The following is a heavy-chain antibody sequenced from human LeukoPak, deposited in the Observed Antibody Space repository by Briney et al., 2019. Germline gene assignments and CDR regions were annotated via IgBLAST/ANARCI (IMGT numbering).Heavy chain of an antibody. CDR2: ISYDSAIK. V-gene: IGHV3-48*01. D-gene: IGHD2-15*01. J-gene: IGHJ4*02. CDR1: GFTLSRDS. Sequence: GSLRLSCAASGFTLSRDSMNWVRQAPGKGLEWISYISYDSAIKYYADSVRGRFTISRDNAKNSLYLQMHSLRAEDTALYYCVRDNPRCCGVVPANIDDYWGQGTLVTVSS. CDR3: VRDNPRCCGVVPANIDDY.